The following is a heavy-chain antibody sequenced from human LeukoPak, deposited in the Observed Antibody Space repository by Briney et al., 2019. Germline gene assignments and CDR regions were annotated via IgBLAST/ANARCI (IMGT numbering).Heavy chain of an antibody. J-gene: IGHJ5*02. V-gene: IGHV1-8*01. D-gene: IGHD3-10*01. CDR3: ARVGSMVRGVIGDYNWFDP. CDR1: GYTFTSYD. Sequence: GASAKVSCKASGYTFTSYDINWVRQATGQGLEWMGWMNPNSGNTGYAQKFQGRVTMTRNTSISTAYMELSSLRSEDTAVYYCARVGSMVRGVIGDYNWFDPWGQGTLVTVSS. CDR2: MNPNSGNT.